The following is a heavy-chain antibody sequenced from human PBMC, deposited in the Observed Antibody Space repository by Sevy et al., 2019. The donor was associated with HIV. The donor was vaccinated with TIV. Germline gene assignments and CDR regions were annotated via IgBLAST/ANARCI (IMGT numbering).Heavy chain of an antibody. CDR2: FDPEDGDT. CDR1: GYTLTKLD. D-gene: IGHD3-22*01. J-gene: IGHJ4*02. CDR3: TTMEYYHNIIGSSSGDY. Sequence: ASVKVSCKVSGYTLTKLDMHWVRQAPGKGLEWMGGFDPEDGDTFYAQKSQGRVTMTEDTSTDTAYMELSSLRSEDTAVYYCTTMEYYHNIIGSSSGDYWGQGTLVTVSS. V-gene: IGHV1-24*01.